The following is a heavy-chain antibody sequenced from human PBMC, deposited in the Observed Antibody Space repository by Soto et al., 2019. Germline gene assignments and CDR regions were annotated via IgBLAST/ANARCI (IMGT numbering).Heavy chain of an antibody. Sequence: GESLKISCKASGYSFTRYWIGWVRQMPGKGLEWMGIIYPGDSDAKYSPSFQGQVTISVDKAISTAYLQWSSLKASDTALYFCALQNSGWDIGHGGQGTLVTVSS. V-gene: IGHV5-51*01. CDR1: GYSFTRYW. CDR2: IYPGDSDA. CDR3: ALQNSGWDIGH. D-gene: IGHD6-19*01. J-gene: IGHJ4*02.